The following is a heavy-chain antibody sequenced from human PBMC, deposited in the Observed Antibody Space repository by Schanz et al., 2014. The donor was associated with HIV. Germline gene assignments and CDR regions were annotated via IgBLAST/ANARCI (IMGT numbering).Heavy chain of an antibody. V-gene: IGHV3-23*04. Sequence: EVQVVESGGGLVQPGGSLRLSCTTSGFIFSDHFMGWVRQAPGKGLDWVSTISGSDGDTYYADSVKGRFTISRDNSKNTLYLQMTTLRTEDTAVYYCAKPEYDSRGNSQSHFDSWGQGTLVTVSS. J-gene: IGHJ4*02. CDR1: GFIFSDHF. CDR3: AKPEYDSRGNSQSHFDS. D-gene: IGHD3-22*01. CDR2: ISGSDGDT.